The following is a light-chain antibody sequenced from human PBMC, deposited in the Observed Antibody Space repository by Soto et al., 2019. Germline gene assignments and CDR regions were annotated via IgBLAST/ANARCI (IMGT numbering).Light chain of an antibody. J-gene: IGKJ2*01. CDR3: QQYSRSPAT. CDR2: GAS. Sequence: EIVLTQSPGTLSLSPGERATLSCRASQSVTNGYFAWYQQKPGQAPRLLIHGASNRATGIPDRFIGSGSGTDFTLTISRLEPEDFAVYHCQQYSRSPATFGQRTKLELK. CDR1: QSVTNGY. V-gene: IGKV3-20*01.